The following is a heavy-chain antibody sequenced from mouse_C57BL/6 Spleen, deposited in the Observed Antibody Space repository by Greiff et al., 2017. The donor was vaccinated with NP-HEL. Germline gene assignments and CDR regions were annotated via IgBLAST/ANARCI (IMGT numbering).Heavy chain of an antibody. CDR1: GYTFTDYE. V-gene: IGHV1-15*01. CDR2: IDPETGGT. J-gene: IGHJ4*01. D-gene: IGHD1-1*01. CDR3: TRFVYYDVRYYAMDY. Sequence: VKLMESGAELVRPGASVTLSCKASGYTFTDYEMHWVKQTPVHGLEWIGAIDPETGGTAYNQKFKGKAILTADKSSSTAYMELRSLTSEDSAVYYCTRFVYYDVRYYAMDYWGQGTSVTVSS.